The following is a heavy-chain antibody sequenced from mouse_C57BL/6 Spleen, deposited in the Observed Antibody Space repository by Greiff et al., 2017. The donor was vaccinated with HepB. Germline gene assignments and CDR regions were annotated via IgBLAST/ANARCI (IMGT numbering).Heavy chain of an antibody. D-gene: IGHD3-3*01. J-gene: IGHJ3*01. CDR3: ARHRDDPAWFAY. CDR2: ISSGGSYT. Sequence: EVQLVESGGDLVKPGGSLKLSCAASGFTFSSYGMSWVRQTPDKRLEWVATISSGGSYTYYPDSVKGRFTISRDNAKNTLYLQMSSLKSEDTAMYYCARHRDDPAWFAYWGQGTLVTVSA. CDR1: GFTFSSYG. V-gene: IGHV5-6*01.